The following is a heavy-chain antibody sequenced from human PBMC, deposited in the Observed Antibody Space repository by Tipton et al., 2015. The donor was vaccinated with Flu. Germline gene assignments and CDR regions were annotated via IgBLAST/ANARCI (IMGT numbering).Heavy chain of an antibody. CDR2: FYYSGTT. D-gene: IGHD1-26*01. Sequence: TLSLTCSVSGGSISSYFWSWFRQPPGKALEWIGSFYYSGTTSYNPSLKSRLTVSLDTSKIHFSLGLTSVTAADTGVYFCARDTTTRPRVFDIWGQGTMVAVSP. J-gene: IGHJ3*02. CDR1: GGSISSYF. CDR3: ARDTTTRPRVFDI. V-gene: IGHV4-59*12.